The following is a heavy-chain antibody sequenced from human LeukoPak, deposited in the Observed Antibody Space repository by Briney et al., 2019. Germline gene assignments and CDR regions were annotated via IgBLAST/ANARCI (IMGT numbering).Heavy chain of an antibody. CDR1: GYTFTSYG. V-gene: IGHV1-8*01. J-gene: IGHJ6*02. CDR3: ARTVHFMVRGPRHKSFYGMDV. CDR2: MNPNSGNT. Sequence: ASVKVSFKASGYTFTSYGNNWVRHANGQGLEWMGLMNPNSGNTSYAQKFQGRVTMTRNTSISTAYMELSSLRSEDTAVYYCARTVHFMVRGPRHKSFYGMDVWGQGTTVTVSS. D-gene: IGHD3-10*01.